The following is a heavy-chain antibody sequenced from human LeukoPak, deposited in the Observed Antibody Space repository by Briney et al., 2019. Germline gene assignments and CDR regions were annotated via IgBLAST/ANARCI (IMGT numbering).Heavy chain of an antibody. CDR1: GGSFSGYY. V-gene: IGHV4-34*01. J-gene: IGHJ6*02. Sequence: SETLSLTCAVYGGSFSGYYWSWTRQPPGKGLEWIGEINHSGSTNYNPSLKSRVTISVDTSKNQFSLKLSSVTAADTAVYYCASGPVEIRKVVPAASHHYYYGMDVWGQGTTVTVSS. D-gene: IGHD2-2*01. CDR2: INHSGST. CDR3: ASGPVEIRKVVPAASHHYYYGMDV.